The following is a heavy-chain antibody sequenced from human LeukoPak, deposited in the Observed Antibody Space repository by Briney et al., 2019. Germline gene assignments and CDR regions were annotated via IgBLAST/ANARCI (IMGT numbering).Heavy chain of an antibody. D-gene: IGHD2-15*01. V-gene: IGHV4-4*09. CDR3: ARGSLLPPYYYYMDV. CDR1: GGSISSYY. Sequence: SETLSLTCTVSGGSISSYYWSWIRQPPGKGLEGIGYIYTSGSTNYNPSLKSRVTISVDTSKNQFSLKLSSVTAADTAVYYCARGSLLPPYYYYMDVWGKGTTVTVSS. CDR2: IYTSGST. J-gene: IGHJ6*03.